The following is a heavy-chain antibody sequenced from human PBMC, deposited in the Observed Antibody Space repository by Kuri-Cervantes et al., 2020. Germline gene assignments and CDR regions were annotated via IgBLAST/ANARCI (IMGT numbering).Heavy chain of an antibody. CDR2: INAGNGNT. D-gene: IGHD6-13*01. CDR1: GYTFTTYA. J-gene: IGHJ4*02. CDR3: ARGPGIGGGQLVLPIPKRPIDY. V-gene: IGHV1-3*01. Sequence: ASVKVSCKASGYTFTTYALHWVRQAPGQRLEWMGWINAGNGNTKYSQKFQGRVTITRDTSASTAYMELSSLRSEDTAVYYCARGPGIGGGQLVLPIPKRPIDYWGQGTLVTVSS.